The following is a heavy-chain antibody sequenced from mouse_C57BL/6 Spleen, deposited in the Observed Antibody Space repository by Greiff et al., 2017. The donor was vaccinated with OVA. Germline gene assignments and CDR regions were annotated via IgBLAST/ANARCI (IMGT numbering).Heavy chain of an antibody. D-gene: IGHD1-1*01. J-gene: IGHJ4*01. V-gene: IGHV1-64*01. CDR3: ARSLYYCGYAMDY. Sequence: QVQLQQPGAELVKPGASVKLSCKASGYTFTSYWMHWVKQRPGQGLEWIGMIHPNSGSPNNNEQFKSKATLTVDKSSSTAYMQLSSLTSEDSAVYYCARSLYYCGYAMDYWGQGTSVTVSS. CDR2: IHPNSGSP. CDR1: GYTFTSYW.